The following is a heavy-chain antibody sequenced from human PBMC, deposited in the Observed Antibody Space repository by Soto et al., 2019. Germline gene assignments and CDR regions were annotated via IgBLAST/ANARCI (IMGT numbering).Heavy chain of an antibody. D-gene: IGHD3-10*01. CDR2: VSANGQGI. J-gene: IGHJ4*02. Sequence: GGSRRLSCEASGFTFSSSAISWVRQAPGKGLEWVSAVSANGQGIYYADSVRGRFTISRDNSKNTVFLHMDSLSAEDTAVYYCAKDRHYPRDYFHYWGQGTLVTVSS. CDR1: GFTFSSSA. V-gene: IGHV3-23*01. CDR3: AKDRHYPRDYFHY.